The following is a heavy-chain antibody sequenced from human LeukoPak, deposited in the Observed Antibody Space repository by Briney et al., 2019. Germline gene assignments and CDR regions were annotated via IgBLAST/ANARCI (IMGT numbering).Heavy chain of an antibody. Sequence: PSETLSLTCAVYGGSFSNDYWSWIRQPPGKGLEWIGEINHSARTYYNPSLKSRVTISIGTSKNQFPLKLNSVTAADTAVYYCARGRLTVYSSLLFDCWGQGALVTVSS. V-gene: IGHV4-34*01. CDR3: ARGRLTVYSSLLFDC. CDR2: INHSART. CDR1: GGSFSNDY. J-gene: IGHJ4*02. D-gene: IGHD4-11*01.